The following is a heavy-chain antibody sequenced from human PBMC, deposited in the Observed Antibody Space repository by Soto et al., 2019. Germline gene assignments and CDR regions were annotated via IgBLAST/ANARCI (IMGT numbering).Heavy chain of an antibody. CDR2: ISGGSDNT. V-gene: IGHV3-23*01. CDR3: ARPAISGGTDMVFDY. D-gene: IGHD5-18*01. CDR1: GFTFSNYA. J-gene: IGHJ4*02. Sequence: PGGSLRLSCAASGFTFSNYAMSWVRQAPGKGLEWVSGISGGSDNTWYADSVTGRFTIARDNSKNTLYLQMNSLRAEDTAVYYCARPAISGGTDMVFDYWGQGTLVTVSS.